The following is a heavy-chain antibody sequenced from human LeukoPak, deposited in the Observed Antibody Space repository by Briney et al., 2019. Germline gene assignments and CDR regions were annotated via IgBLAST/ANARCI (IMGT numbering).Heavy chain of an antibody. CDR2: TRDKANSYTT. D-gene: IGHD6-19*01. V-gene: IGHV3-72*01. CDR3: TTDLNTYSSEFIDY. CDR1: GFTFSDHY. Sequence: PGGSLRLSCAASGFTFSDHYMDWVRQAPGKGLEWVGRTRDKANSYTTEYAASVKGRFTISRDDSKNSLYLQMNSLKTEDTAVYYCTTDLNTYSSEFIDYWGQGALVTVSS. J-gene: IGHJ4*02.